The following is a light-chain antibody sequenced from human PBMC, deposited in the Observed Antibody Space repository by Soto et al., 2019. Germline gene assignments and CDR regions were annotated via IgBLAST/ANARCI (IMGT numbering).Light chain of an antibody. CDR3: HQYGSSPYT. J-gene: IGKJ2*01. CDR1: QSVGSN. Sequence: EIVMTQSPATLSVSPGERATLSCRASQSVGSNLAWYQQKPGQAPRLLIYGAATRATGFPARFSGSGSGTEFTLTISSLQSEDFAVYYCHQYGSSPYTFGQGTKLEIK. CDR2: GAA. V-gene: IGKV3-15*01.